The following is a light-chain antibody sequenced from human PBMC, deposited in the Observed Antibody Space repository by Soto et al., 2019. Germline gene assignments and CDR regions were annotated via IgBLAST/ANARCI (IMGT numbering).Light chain of an antibody. Sequence: EIVLTQSPATLSLSPGERATLSCRASQSVSSYLAWYQQKPGQAPRLLTYDASNRATGIPARFSGSGSGTDFTLTISSLEPEDFAVYYCQQRSNWPTFGQGTKLEIK. J-gene: IGKJ2*01. CDR1: QSVSSY. CDR3: QQRSNWPT. CDR2: DAS. V-gene: IGKV3-11*01.